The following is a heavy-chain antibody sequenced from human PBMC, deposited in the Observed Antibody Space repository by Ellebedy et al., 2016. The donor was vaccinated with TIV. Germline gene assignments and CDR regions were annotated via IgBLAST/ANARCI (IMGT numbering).Heavy chain of an antibody. CDR3: AKNRAPGRGYPDF. Sequence: PGGSLRLSCAASGFTFSSYGMHWVRQAPGKGLEWVAVIWYDGSNKYYADSVKGRFTISRDNSKNTLYLQMSSLRAEDTALYYCAKNRAPGRGYPDFWGRGTLVTVSS. CDR2: IWYDGSNK. CDR1: GFTFSSYG. J-gene: IGHJ4*02. D-gene: IGHD3-22*01. V-gene: IGHV3-33*06.